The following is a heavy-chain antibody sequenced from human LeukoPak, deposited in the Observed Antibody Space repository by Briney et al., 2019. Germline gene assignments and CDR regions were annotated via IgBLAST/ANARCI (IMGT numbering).Heavy chain of an antibody. CDR2: IYYSGTT. Sequence: SETLSLTCTVSGGSINSYYWSWFRQPPGKGLEWIAFIYYSGTTDYNPSLKSRVTISVDTSKNQFSPKLSSVTAADTAVYYCARHETGGTYPLKYWGQGTLVTVSS. CDR1: GGSINSYY. CDR3: ARHETGGTYPLKY. J-gene: IGHJ4*02. D-gene: IGHD1-26*01. V-gene: IGHV4-59*08.